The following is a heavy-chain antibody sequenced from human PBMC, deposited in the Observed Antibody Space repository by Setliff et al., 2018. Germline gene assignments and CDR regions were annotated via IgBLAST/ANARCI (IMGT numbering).Heavy chain of an antibody. Sequence: PGGSLRLSCAASGFTFSSYSMNWVRQAPGKGLERVSSISSSSSYIYYADSVKGRFTISRDNAKNSLYLQMNSLRAEDTAVYYCARSDDYYDSSGFWFDPWGQGTLVTVSS. D-gene: IGHD3-22*01. CDR1: GFTFSSYS. CDR2: ISSSSSYI. CDR3: ARSDDYYDSSGFWFDP. J-gene: IGHJ5*02. V-gene: IGHV3-21*01.